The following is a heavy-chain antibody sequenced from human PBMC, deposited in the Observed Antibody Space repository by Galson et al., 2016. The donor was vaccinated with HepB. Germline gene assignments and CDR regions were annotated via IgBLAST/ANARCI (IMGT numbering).Heavy chain of an antibody. J-gene: IGHJ6*02. D-gene: IGHD3-10*01. V-gene: IGHV3-30*04. Sequence: SLRLSCAASGFSFRSYAMHWVRQAPGKGLEWVAVISHDGGDKYYADSVKGRFTISRDNSKNTVYLQMNSLRAEDTAVYYCARGPGSYYRGREFYYGMGVWGQGTTVTVSS. CDR2: ISHDGGDK. CDR3: ARGPGSYYRGREFYYGMGV. CDR1: GFSFRSYA.